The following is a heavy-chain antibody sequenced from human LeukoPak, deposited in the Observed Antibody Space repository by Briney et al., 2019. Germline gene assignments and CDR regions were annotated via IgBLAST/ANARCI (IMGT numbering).Heavy chain of an antibody. D-gene: IGHD6-19*01. CDR3: AKYLAHSSGWLLDAFDI. V-gene: IGHV3-21*01. CDR2: ISSTSSYI. Sequence: PGGSLRLSCAASGFTFSSYMNWVRQAPGKGLEWVSSISSTSSYIYYADSVKGRFTISRDNAKNSLYLQMNSLRDEDTAVYYCAKYLAHSSGWLLDAFDIWGQGTMVTVSS. J-gene: IGHJ3*02. CDR1: GFTFSSY.